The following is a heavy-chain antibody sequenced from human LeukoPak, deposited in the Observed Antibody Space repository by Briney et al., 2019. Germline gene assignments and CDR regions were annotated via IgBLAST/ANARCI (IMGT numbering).Heavy chain of an antibody. CDR1: GASITTYY. CDR2: IDYTGAT. J-gene: IGHJ5*02. CDR3: ARAKAGTFSRFDA. Sequence: SETLSFTCTVSGASITTYYWSWIRQPAGKGLEWMGRIDYTGATNYNPSLKTRVTMSVDTSKNHLSLRLNSMTAADTAVYSCARAKAGTFSRFDAWGQGTLVTVSS. D-gene: IGHD1-7*01. V-gene: IGHV4-4*07.